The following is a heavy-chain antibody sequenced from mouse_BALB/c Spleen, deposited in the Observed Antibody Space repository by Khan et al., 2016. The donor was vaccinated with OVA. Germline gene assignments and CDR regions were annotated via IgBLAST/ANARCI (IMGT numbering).Heavy chain of an antibody. D-gene: IGHD1-1*01. CDR2: IDPSDSYT. CDR3: ARSFHYGSSTWFAY. CDR1: GYPLTSYW. Sequence: QVQLQQSGAELVKPGASVKLSCTASGYPLTSYWLHWVKQRPGQGLEWIGEIDPSDSYTIYNQKFKGKATLTLDKSSSTTYMQLSSLTSEDSAVYYCARSFHYGSSTWFAYWGQGTLVTVSA. J-gene: IGHJ3*01. V-gene: IGHV1-69*02.